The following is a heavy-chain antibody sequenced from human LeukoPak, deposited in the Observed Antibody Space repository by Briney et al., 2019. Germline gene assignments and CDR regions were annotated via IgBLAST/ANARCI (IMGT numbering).Heavy chain of an antibody. V-gene: IGHV4-30-2*01. D-gene: IGHD2-2*01. Sequence: KTSETLSLTCAVSGGSISSGGYSWSWIRQPPGKGLEWIGYIYHSGSTYYNPSLKSRVTISVDRSKNQFSLKLSSVTAADTAVYYCARRPLGYCSSTSCPTPYYFDYWGQGTLVTVSS. J-gene: IGHJ4*02. CDR1: GGSISSGGYS. CDR2: IYHSGST. CDR3: ARRPLGYCSSTSCPTPYYFDY.